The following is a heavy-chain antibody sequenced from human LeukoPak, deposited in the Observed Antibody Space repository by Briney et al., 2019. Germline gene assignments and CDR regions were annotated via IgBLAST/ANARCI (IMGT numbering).Heavy chain of an antibody. J-gene: IGHJ2*01. D-gene: IGHD3-10*01. CDR1: GGTFSRFA. Sequence: ASVKVSCKTSGGTFSRFAISWVRQAPGQGLEWMGGIIPIFGPANYAQKFQGRVTITADESTSTAYMELSSLRSEDTALYYCAKSTYYYGSGEGSNYWYFDLWGCGTLVTVSS. CDR2: IIPIFGPA. V-gene: IGHV1-69*13. CDR3: AKSTYYYGSGEGSNYWYFDL.